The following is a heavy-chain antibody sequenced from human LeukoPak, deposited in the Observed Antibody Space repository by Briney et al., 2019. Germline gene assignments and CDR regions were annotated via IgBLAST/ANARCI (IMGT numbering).Heavy chain of an antibody. V-gene: IGHV3-23*01. J-gene: IGHJ4*02. CDR2: ISGSGGST. D-gene: IGHD3-22*01. CDR3: AKFFYYDSSGSPG. Sequence: GGSLRLSCAASGFTFSSYAMSWVRQAPGKGLEWVSAISGSGGSTYYGDSVKGRFTISRDNSKNTLYLQMNSLRAEDTAVYYCAKFFYYDSSGSPGWGQGTLVTVSS. CDR1: GFTFSSYA.